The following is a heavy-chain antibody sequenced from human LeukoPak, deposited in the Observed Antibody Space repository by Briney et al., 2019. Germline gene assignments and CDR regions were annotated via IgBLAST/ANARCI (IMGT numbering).Heavy chain of an antibody. Sequence: PGGSLRLSCAASGFTFSDYYMSWIRQAPGKGLEWVSYISSSGSTIYYADSVKGRFTISRDNSKNTLYLQMNSLRAEDTAVYYCARDSAEYYFDYWGQGTLVTVSS. J-gene: IGHJ4*02. CDR1: GFTFSDYY. CDR2: ISSSGSTI. CDR3: ARDSAEYYFDY. V-gene: IGHV3-11*04.